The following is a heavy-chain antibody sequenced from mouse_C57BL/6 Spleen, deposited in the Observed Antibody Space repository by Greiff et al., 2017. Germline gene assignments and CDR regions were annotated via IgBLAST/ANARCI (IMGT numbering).Heavy chain of an antibody. CDR3: ARSPGYYFDY. CDR1: GYTFTSYW. CDR2: IDPSDSET. Sequence: QVQLKQPGAELVRPGSSVKLSCKASGYTFTSYWMHWVKQRPIQGLEWIGNIDPSDSETHYNQKFKDKATLTVDKSSSTAYMQLSSLTSEDSAVYYCARSPGYYFDYWGQGTTLTVSS. J-gene: IGHJ2*01. V-gene: IGHV1-52*01.